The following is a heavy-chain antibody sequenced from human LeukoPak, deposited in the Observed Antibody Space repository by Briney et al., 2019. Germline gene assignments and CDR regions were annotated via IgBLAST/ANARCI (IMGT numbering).Heavy chain of an antibody. J-gene: IGHJ4*02. CDR3: AKELDDYGSGPFDY. D-gene: IGHD3-10*01. CDR1: GFTFSSYG. V-gene: IGHV3-30*18. CDR2: ISYDGSNK. Sequence: PGRSLRLSCAASGFTFSSYGMHWVRQAPGNGLEWVAVISYDGSNKYYADSVKGRFTISRDNSKNTLYLQMNSLRAEDTAVYYCAKELDDYGSGPFDYWGQGTLVTVSS.